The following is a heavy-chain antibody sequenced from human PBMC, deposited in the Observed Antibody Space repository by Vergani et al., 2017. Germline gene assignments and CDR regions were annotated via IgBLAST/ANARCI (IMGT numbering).Heavy chain of an antibody. CDR3: ARLVVPAAMLNWFDP. CDR2: IYYSGST. V-gene: IGHV4-30-4*01. J-gene: IGHJ5*02. D-gene: IGHD2-2*01. CDR1: GGSISSGDYY. Sequence: QVQLQESGPGLVKPSQTLSLTCTVSGGSISSGDYYWSWIRQPPGKGLEWIGYIYYSGSTYYNPSLKSRVTISVDTSKNQFSLKLSSVTAADTAVYYCARLVVPAAMLNWFDPWGQGTLVTVSS.